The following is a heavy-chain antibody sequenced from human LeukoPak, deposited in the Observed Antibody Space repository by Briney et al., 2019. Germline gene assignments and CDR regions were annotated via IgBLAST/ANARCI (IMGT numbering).Heavy chain of an antibody. CDR1: GGSISSSSYY. CDR2: IYYSGST. V-gene: IGHV4-39*01. J-gene: IGHJ3*02. CDR3: AVGRPSRGVIDAFDI. Sequence: KASETLSLTCTVSGGSISSSSYYWGWIRQPPGKGLEWIGSIYYSGSTYYNPSLKSRVTISVDTSKNQFSLKLSSVTAADTAVYYCAVGRPSRGVIDAFDIWGQGTMVTVSS. D-gene: IGHD3-10*01.